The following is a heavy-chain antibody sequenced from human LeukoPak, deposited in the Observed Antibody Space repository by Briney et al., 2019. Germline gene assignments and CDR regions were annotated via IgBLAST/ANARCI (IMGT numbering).Heavy chain of an antibody. CDR2: ISGSGGST. CDR1: GFTFSSYA. Sequence: GGSLRLSCAASGFTFSSYAMSWVRQAPGKGLEWVSAISGSGGSTYYADSVKGRFTISRDNSKNTLYLQMNSLRAEDTAVYYCTGRFLEKKGIGRNVVDYWGQGTLVTVSS. J-gene: IGHJ4*02. D-gene: IGHD3-3*01. V-gene: IGHV3-23*01. CDR3: TGRFLEKKGIGRNVVDY.